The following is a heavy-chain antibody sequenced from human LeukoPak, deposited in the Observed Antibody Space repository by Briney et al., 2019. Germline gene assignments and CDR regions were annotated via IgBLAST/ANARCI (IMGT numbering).Heavy chain of an antibody. Sequence: GGSLRLSCAASGFTFSNYAMSWVRQAPGKGLEWVSAVSGRDDSTYYADSVEGRFTISRGNSKNTLYLQMNSLRAEDTAVYYCAKWGDYDILTGYYDSDYWGQGTLVTVSS. CDR3: AKWGDYDILTGYYDSDY. J-gene: IGHJ4*02. CDR1: GFTFSNYA. CDR2: VSGRDDST. V-gene: IGHV3-23*01. D-gene: IGHD3-9*01.